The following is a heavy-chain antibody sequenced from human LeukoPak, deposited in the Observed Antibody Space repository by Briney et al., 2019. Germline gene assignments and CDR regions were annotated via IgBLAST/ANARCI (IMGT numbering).Heavy chain of an antibody. CDR1: GYTFTSYD. J-gene: IGHJ6*02. D-gene: IGHD5-24*01. CDR3: ARGRAPSPKLYGMDV. Sequence: ASVKVSCKAPGYTFTSYDINWVRQATGQGLEWMGWMNPNSGNTGYAQKFQGRVTMTRNTSISTAYMELSSLRSEDTAVYYCARGRAPSPKLYGMDVWGQGTTVTVSS. V-gene: IGHV1-8*01. CDR2: MNPNSGNT.